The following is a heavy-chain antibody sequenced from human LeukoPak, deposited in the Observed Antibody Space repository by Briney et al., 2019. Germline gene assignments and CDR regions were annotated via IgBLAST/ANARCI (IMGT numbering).Heavy chain of an antibody. CDR2: IKSKTDGGTT. D-gene: IGHD3-22*01. V-gene: IGHV3-15*01. CDR1: GFTFSNAW. J-gene: IGHJ4*02. Sequence: GGSLRLSCAASGFTFSNAWMSWVRQAPGKGLEWVGRIKSKTDGGTTDYAAPVKGRFTISRDDSKNTLYLQMNSLKTEDTAVYYCARAYDSSGYYYWGQGTLVTVSS. CDR3: ARAYDSSGYYY.